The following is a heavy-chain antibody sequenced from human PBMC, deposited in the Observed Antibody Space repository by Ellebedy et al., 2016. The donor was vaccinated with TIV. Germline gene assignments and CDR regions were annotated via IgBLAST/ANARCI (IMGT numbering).Heavy chain of an antibody. J-gene: IGHJ4*02. CDR1: GGSVTSSRYH. CDR2: IYYSGTT. CDR3: AKQPAMILVGTYFDY. D-gene: IGHD3-22*01. Sequence: MPSETLSLTCTVSGGSVTSSRYHWGWIRPPTGKGREWIGIIYYSGTTYYNPSLKSRVNISVETSKNQLSLKLSSVSAADTAIYYCAKQPAMILVGTYFDYWGQGTQVSVSS. V-gene: IGHV4-39*01.